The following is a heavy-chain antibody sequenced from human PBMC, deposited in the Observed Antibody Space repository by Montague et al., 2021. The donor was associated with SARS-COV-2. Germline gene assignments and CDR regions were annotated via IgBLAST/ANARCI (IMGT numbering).Heavy chain of an antibody. V-gene: IGHV4-34*01. CDR1: GGSFSVYY. CDR2: INHSGTA. CDR3: VRVTHPRSAWPYYMDV. Sequence: SETLSLTCAVYGGSFSVYYWSWLRQSPRSGLEWIAEINHSGTANYNPSLKSRVSISVDTSKNQFTLKLTSVTAADTGLFYCVRVTHPRSAWPYYMDVWGKGTTVTV. J-gene: IGHJ6*03.